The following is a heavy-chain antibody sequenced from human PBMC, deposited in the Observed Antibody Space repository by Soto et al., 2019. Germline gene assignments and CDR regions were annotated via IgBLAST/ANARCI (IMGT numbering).Heavy chain of an antibody. D-gene: IGHD2-15*01. CDR1: GGTFSSYA. Sequence: QVQLVQSGAEVKKPGSSVKVSCKASGGTFSSYALSWVRQAPGQALEWMGGIIPIFGTANYAQQFQGRVTITADESKSTDSMELSSLRSEDTAVYYCARVLGYCSGGSCSTEYWFDPWGQGTLVTVSS. J-gene: IGHJ5*02. CDR3: ARVLGYCSGGSCSTEYWFDP. V-gene: IGHV1-69*01. CDR2: IIPIFGTA.